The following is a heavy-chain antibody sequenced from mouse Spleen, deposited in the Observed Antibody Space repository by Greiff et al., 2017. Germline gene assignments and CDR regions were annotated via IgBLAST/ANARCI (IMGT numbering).Heavy chain of an antibody. D-gene: IGHD2-14*01. CDR2: IYPGSGST. CDR3: ARTYYRYDGYFDV. CDR1: GYTFTSYW. V-gene: IGHV1-55*01. Sequence: VQLQQPGAELVKPGASVKMSCKASGYTFTSYWITWVKQRPGQGLEWIGDIYPGSGSTNYNEKFKSKATLTVDTSSSTAYMQLSSLTSEDSAVYYCARTYYRYDGYFDVWGAGTTVTVSS. J-gene: IGHJ1*01.